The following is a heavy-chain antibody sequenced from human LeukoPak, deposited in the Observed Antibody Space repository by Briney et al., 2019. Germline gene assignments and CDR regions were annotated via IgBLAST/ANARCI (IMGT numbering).Heavy chain of an antibody. CDR1: AFTFSSYG. V-gene: IGHV3-30*02. D-gene: IGHD3-3*01. CDR2: IRYDGSNE. Sequence: GGSLRLSCAASAFTFSSYGMHWVRQTPGKGLEWVAFIRYDGSNEYHADSVKGRFTISRDNSKNTLYLQMNSLRAEDTAVYYCARDSFWSGYYTHVAFDYWGQGTLVTVSS. J-gene: IGHJ4*02. CDR3: ARDSFWSGYYTHVAFDY.